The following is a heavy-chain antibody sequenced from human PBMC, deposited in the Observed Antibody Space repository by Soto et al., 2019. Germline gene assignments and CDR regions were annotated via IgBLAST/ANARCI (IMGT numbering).Heavy chain of an antibody. Sequence: GASVKVSCKASGYTFTNNDVIWVRQATGQGLEWMGWMNPGSGDTGYAQKFQGRVTMTRDISIATAYMELSSLRSDDTAIYYCATMATFGSLNWFDPWGQGTLVTVSS. CDR2: MNPGSGDT. CDR3: ATMATFGSLNWFDP. J-gene: IGHJ5*02. CDR1: GYTFTNND. D-gene: IGHD3-10*01. V-gene: IGHV1-8*01.